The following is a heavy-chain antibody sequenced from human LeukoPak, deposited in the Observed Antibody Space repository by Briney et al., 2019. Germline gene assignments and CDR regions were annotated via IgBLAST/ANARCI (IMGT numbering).Heavy chain of an antibody. CDR1: GFTFSSYG. CDR3: ARSGYCSRTSCYRSIDDAFDI. D-gene: IGHD2-2*02. CDR2: IRYDGSNK. Sequence: GGSLRLSCAASGFTFSSYGMHWVRQAPGKGLEWVAFIRYDGSNKYYADSVKGRFTISRDNSKNTLYLQMNSLRAEDTAVYYCARSGYCSRTSCYRSIDDAFDIWGQGTMVTVSS. J-gene: IGHJ3*02. V-gene: IGHV3-30*02.